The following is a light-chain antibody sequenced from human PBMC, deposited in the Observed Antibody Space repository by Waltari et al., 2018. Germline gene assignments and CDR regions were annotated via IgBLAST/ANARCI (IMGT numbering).Light chain of an antibody. CDR2: EVN. Sequence: QSALTQPASVSGSPGQSIPISCTGINSDVGHYHLFSWYQQHPGKAPKLLLYEVNQRPSGVSSRFSGSKSGITASLTISGLQAEDEADFYCCSYAGSTTWLFGGGTRLTVL. CDR3: CSYAGSTTWL. CDR1: NSDVGHYHL. J-gene: IGLJ2*01. V-gene: IGLV2-23*02.